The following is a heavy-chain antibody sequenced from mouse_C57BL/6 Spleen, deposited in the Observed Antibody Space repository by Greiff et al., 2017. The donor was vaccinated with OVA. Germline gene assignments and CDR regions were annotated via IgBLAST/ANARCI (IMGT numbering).Heavy chain of an antibody. V-gene: IGHV2-2*01. CDR1: GFSLTSYG. CDR3: ASPLYGSSYVAY. J-gene: IGHJ3*01. Sequence: QVQLQQSGPGLVQPSQSLSITCTVSGFSLTSYGVHWVRQSPGKGLEWLGVIWSGGSTDYNAAFISRLSISKDNSKSQVFFKMNSLQADDTAIYYCASPLYGSSYVAYWGQGTLVTVSA. D-gene: IGHD1-1*01. CDR2: IWSGGST.